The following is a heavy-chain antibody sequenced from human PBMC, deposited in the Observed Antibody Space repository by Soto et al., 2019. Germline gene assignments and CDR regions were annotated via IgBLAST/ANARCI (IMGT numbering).Heavy chain of an antibody. CDR2: ISGSGATT. CDR1: EFTFSTYA. Sequence: GGSLRLSCVAFEFTFSTYAMTWVRQAPGKGLEWVSGISGSGATTYYVDSVKGRFTISRDNAKNTLWLQMNSLRAEDTAVYYCTREKFDPWGQGTLVTVSS. CDR3: TREKFDP. J-gene: IGHJ5*02. V-gene: IGHV3-23*01.